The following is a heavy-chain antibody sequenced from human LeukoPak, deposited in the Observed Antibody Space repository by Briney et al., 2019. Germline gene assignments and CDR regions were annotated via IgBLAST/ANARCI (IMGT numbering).Heavy chain of an antibody. CDR3: ARGRGIAAPHMDV. J-gene: IGHJ6*03. V-gene: IGHV1-8*02. CDR2: MNPNSGNT. Sequence: ASVNVSCKASGGTFISYAISWVRQATGQGLEWMGWMNPNSGNTGYAQKFQGRVTMTRNTSISTAYMELSSLRSEDTAVYYCARGRGIAAPHMDVWGKGTTVTVSS. CDR1: GGTFISYA. D-gene: IGHD6-6*01.